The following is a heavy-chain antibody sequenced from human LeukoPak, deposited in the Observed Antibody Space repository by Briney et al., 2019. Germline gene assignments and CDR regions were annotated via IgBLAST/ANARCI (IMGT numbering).Heavy chain of an antibody. D-gene: IGHD2-2*01. V-gene: IGHV4-59*08. Sequence: SETLSLTCTVSGVSISSYYWSWIRQPPGKGLEWIGYIYYSGSTNYNPSLKSRVTISVDTSKNQFSLKLSSVTAADTAVYYCARLWSSTRPFDYWGQGTLVTVSS. CDR1: GVSISSYY. CDR3: ARLWSSTRPFDY. J-gene: IGHJ4*02. CDR2: IYYSGST.